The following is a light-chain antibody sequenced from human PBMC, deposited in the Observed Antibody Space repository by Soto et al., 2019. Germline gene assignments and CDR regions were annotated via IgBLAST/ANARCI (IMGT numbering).Light chain of an antibody. CDR1: RTVGSY. CDR3: QQRANPIT. V-gene: IGKV3-11*01. Sequence: ETVLTQSPATLSVSLGERATLSCRASRTVGSYLAWYQQKPGQAPRLLIYDVSTRAPRTPPRFIAGGSETDFTLTITSLEPDDFAVYYCQQRANPITFGQGTRLEIK. CDR2: DVS. J-gene: IGKJ5*01.